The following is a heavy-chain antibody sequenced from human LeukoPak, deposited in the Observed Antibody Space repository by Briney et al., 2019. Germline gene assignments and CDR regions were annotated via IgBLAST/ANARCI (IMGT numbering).Heavy chain of an antibody. CDR3: ARDGSGWDNWFDP. CDR2: MNEYGSEI. V-gene: IGHV3-7*01. CDR1: GFTVSSNY. D-gene: IGHD6-19*01. J-gene: IGHJ5*02. Sequence: GGSLRLSCAASGFTVSSNYMSWVRQAPGKGLEWVAKMNEYGSEIFYVDSVKGRFTISRDNAKNSLYLQMNSLRAEDTAVYYCARDGSGWDNWFDPWGQGTLVTVSS.